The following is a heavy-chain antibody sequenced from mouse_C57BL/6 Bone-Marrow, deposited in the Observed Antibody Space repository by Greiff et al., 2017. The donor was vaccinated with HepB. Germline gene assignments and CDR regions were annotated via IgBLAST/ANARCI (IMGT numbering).Heavy chain of an antibody. J-gene: IGHJ2*01. V-gene: IGHV1-22*01. CDR1: GYTFTDYN. CDR3: APRHYYGSSYGDY. Sequence: EVQLQQSGPELVKPGASVKMSCKASGYTFTDYNMHWVKQSHGKSLEWIGYINPNNGGTSYNQKFKGKATLTVNKSSSTAYMELRSLTSEDSAVYYCAPRHYYGSSYGDYWGQGTTLTVSS. CDR2: INPNNGGT. D-gene: IGHD1-1*01.